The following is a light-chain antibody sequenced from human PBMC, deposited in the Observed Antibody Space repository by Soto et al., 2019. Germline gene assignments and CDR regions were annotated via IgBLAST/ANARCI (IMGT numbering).Light chain of an antibody. Sequence: QSALIQPASVSGSPGQSITISCTGTSDDVGAYNYVSWYQHHPGKAPKLVIYEVSHRPSSTSNRFSGSKSGNTASLTISGLQSEDEADYHCSSYTYGSTYVIFGGGTKLTVL. CDR1: SDDVGAYNY. V-gene: IGLV2-14*01. CDR3: SSYTYGSTYVI. J-gene: IGLJ2*01. CDR2: EVS.